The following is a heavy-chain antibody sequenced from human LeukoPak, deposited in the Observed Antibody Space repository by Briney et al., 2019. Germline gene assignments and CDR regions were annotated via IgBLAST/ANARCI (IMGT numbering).Heavy chain of an antibody. CDR1: GYTFTSYG. V-gene: IGHV1-18*01. Sequence: GASVKVSCKASGYTFTSYGISWVRQAPGQGLEWMGWISAYNGNTNYAQKLQGRVTMTTDTSTSTAYMELRSLRSDDTAVYYCARHPVLLWFGELSDTYYFDYWGQGTLVTVSS. CDR2: ISAYNGNT. J-gene: IGHJ4*02. D-gene: IGHD3-10*01. CDR3: ARHPVLLWFGELSDTYYFDY.